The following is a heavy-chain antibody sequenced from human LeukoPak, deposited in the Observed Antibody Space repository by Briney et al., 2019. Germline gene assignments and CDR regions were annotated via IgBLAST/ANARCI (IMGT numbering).Heavy chain of an antibody. CDR2: ISSSGSTI. V-gene: IGHV3-11*01. D-gene: IGHD3-9*01. CDR3: ASRRSNHDIGNEDY. CDR1: GFTFSDYY. J-gene: IGHJ4*02. Sequence: GGSLRLSCAASGFTFSDYYMSWIRQAPGKGLEWVSYISSSGSTIYYADSVKGRFTISRDNAKNPLYLQMNSLRAEDTAVYYCASRRSNHDIGNEDYGGQGTLVTVSS.